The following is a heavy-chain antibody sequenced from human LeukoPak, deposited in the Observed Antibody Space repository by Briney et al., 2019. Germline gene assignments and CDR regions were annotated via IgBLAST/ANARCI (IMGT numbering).Heavy chain of an antibody. CDR3: AKDGFPYCSGGSCYPFDY. J-gene: IGHJ4*02. D-gene: IGHD2-15*01. V-gene: IGHV3-30*18. CDR1: GFTFSSYG. Sequence: GGSLRLSCAASGFTFSSYGMHWVRQAPGKGLEWVAVISYDGSNKYYADSVKGRFTISRDNSKNTLYLQMNSLRAEDTAVYYCAKDGFPYCSGGSCYPFDYWGQGTLVTVSS. CDR2: ISYDGSNK.